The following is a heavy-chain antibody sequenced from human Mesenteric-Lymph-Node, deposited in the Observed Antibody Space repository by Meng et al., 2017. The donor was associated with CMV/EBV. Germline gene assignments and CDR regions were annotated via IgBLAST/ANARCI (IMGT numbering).Heavy chain of an antibody. CDR3: ASLSSGWYRGDAFDI. J-gene: IGHJ3*02. D-gene: IGHD6-19*01. CDR1: EFTSSVFR. CDR2: ISGSGGST. Sequence: GESLKISCAASEFTSSVFRVHWARQAPGKGLEWVSAISGSGGSTYYADSVKGRFTISRDNSKNTLYLQMYSLRAEDTAVYYCASLSSGWYRGDAFDIWGQGTMVTVSS. V-gene: IGHV3-23*01.